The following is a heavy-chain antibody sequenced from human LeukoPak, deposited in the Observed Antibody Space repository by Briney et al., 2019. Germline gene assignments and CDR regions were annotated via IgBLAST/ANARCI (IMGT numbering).Heavy chain of an antibody. Sequence: GGSLRLSCEASGFTFTTYWMHWVRQAPGKGLVWVSHINSDGSITSYADSVKGRFTISRDNAKNTLYLQMNRLRAEDTAVYYCARDAVDTANAVWGQGTTVTVSS. J-gene: IGHJ6*02. CDR2: INSDGSIT. D-gene: IGHD5-18*01. V-gene: IGHV3-74*01. CDR1: GFTFTTYW. CDR3: ARDAVDTANAV.